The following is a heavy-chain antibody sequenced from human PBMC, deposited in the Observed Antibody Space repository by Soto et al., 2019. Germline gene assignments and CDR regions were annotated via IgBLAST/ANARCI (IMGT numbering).Heavy chain of an antibody. CDR1: GGSISSSNW. CDR3: ARGRGYSSSWSLTNYYYYGMDV. J-gene: IGHJ6*02. V-gene: IGHV4-4*02. CDR2: IYHSGST. Sequence: SETLSLTCAVSGGSISSSNWWSWVRQPPGKGLEWIGEIYHSGSTNYNPSLKSRVTISVDTSKNQFSLKLSSVTAADTAVYYCARGRGYSSSWSLTNYYYYGMDVWGQGTTVTVSS. D-gene: IGHD6-13*01.